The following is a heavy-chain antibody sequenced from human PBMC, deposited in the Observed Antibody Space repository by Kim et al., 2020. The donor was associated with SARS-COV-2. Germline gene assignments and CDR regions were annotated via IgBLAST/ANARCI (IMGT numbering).Heavy chain of an antibody. CDR2: INEDGSAI. V-gene: IGHV3-7*01. D-gene: IGHD6-19*01. J-gene: IGHJ4*01. Sequence: GGSLRLSCAGSGFKFSTYWMSWVRQAPGTGLEWVAKINEDGSAIYYVDSVRGRFTVSRDNAKNSVSLQMNSLRAEDTAVYYCARVSGYISGWYRPHFDF. CDR1: GFKFSTYW. CDR3: ARVSGYISGWYRPHFDF.